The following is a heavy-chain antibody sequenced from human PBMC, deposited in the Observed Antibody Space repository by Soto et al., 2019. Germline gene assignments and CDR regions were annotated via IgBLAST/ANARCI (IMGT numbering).Heavy chain of an antibody. Sequence: SVKVSCTASGGTFSSYAISWVRQAPVQGREWTGGIIPIFGTANYAQKFQGRVTITADESTSTAYMELSSLRSEDTAVYYCAREVPHYDILTGQGGSWFDPWGQGTLVTVSS. CDR1: GGTFSSYA. V-gene: IGHV1-69*13. J-gene: IGHJ5*02. CDR3: AREVPHYDILTGQGGSWFDP. CDR2: IIPIFGTA. D-gene: IGHD3-9*01.